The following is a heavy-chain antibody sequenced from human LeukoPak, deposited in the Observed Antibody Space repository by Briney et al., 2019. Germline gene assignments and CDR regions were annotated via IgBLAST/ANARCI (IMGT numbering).Heavy chain of an antibody. Sequence: SETLSLTCAAYGGSFSGYYWSWIRQPPGKGLEWIGEINHSGSTNYNPSLKSRVTILLHTSKNHFSLNLSSVTAADTAVYYCARRPRGVIIKSWFDSWGQGTLVTVSS. J-gene: IGHJ5*01. V-gene: IGHV4-34*01. CDR1: GGSFSGYY. CDR3: ARRPRGVIIKSWFDS. CDR2: INHSGST. D-gene: IGHD3-10*01.